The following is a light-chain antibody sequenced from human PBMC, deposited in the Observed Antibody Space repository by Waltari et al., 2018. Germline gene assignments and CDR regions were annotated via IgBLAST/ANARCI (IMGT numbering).Light chain of an antibody. CDR1: NGDLGSYTL. CDR2: EGT. CDR3: CASAGSRV. J-gene: IGLJ3*02. Sequence: QSALSQPASVSGSPGQSITISCSATNGDLGSYTLVSWYPQHPGKAPKLMIYEGTRRPSGVSNRFSGSKSGNTASLTIAGLQAEDEADYYCCASAGSRVFGGGTKLTVL. V-gene: IGLV2-23*01.